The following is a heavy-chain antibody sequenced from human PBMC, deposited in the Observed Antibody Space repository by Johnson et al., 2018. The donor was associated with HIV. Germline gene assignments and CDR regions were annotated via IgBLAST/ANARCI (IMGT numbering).Heavy chain of an antibody. CDR3: ARLGIAAARGAFDF. D-gene: IGHD6-13*01. CDR1: GFTFSSYW. Sequence: VQLVESGGGLVQPGGSLRLSCAASGFTFSSYWMSWVRQAPGKGLEWVANIKQDGSEKYYVDSVKGRFTISRDNAKNSLYLQMNSLRAEDTAVYYCARLGIAAARGAFDFWGQGTMVTVSS. J-gene: IGHJ3*01. CDR2: IKQDGSEK. V-gene: IGHV3-7*01.